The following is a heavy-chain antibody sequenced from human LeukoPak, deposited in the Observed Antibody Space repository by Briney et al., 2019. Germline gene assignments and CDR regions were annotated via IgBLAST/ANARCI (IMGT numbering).Heavy chain of an antibody. CDR3: ARSSFIVAPGGYFDY. CDR2: ISYDGSNK. J-gene: IGHJ4*02. D-gene: IGHD5-12*01. CDR1: GFTFSSYA. V-gene: IGHV3-30*04. Sequence: GGSLRLSCAASGFTFSSYAMHWVRQAPGEGVEWVAVISYDGSNKYYADSVKGRFTISRDNSKNTLYLQMNSLRAEDTAVYYCARSSFIVAPGGYFDYWGQGTLVTVSS.